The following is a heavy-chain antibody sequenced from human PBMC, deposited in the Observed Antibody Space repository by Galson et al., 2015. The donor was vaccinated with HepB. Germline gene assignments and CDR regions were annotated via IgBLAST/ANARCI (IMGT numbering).Heavy chain of an antibody. D-gene: IGHD2-2*01. CDR3: ARVGCSSTSCYGYYYYYGMDV. CDR2: IYYSGST. J-gene: IGHJ6*02. Sequence: TLSLTCAVSGGSISSGGYSWSWIRQPPGKGLEWIGYIYYSGSTYYNPSLKSRVTISVDTSKNQFSLKLSSVTAADTAVYYCARVGCSSTSCYGYYYYYGMDVWGQGTTVTVSS. V-gene: IGHV4-30-4*07. CDR1: GGSISSGGYS.